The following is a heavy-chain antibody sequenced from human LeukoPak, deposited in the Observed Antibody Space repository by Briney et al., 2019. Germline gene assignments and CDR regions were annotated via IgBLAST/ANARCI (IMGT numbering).Heavy chain of an antibody. CDR1: GLTVNNNY. J-gene: IGHJ5*02. CDR2: IKQDGSEK. V-gene: IGHV3-7*03. Sequence: GGSLRLSCAASGLTVNNNYMNWVRQAPGKGLEWVANIKQDGSEKYYVDSVKGRFAISRDNARNSLYLQMDSLRAEDTAVYYCARRYSSSWSGLDPWGQGTLVTVSP. CDR3: ARRYSSSWSGLDP. D-gene: IGHD6-13*01.